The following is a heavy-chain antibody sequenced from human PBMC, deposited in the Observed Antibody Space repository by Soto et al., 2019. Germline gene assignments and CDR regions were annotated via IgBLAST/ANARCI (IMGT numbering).Heavy chain of an antibody. CDR3: ARDSGYNYGYFRWFDP. J-gene: IGHJ5*02. D-gene: IGHD5-18*01. CDR1: SVSIRNYY. CDR2: IFYTGNT. V-gene: IGHV4-59*01. Sequence: SDTLSLTCTLHSVSIRNYYWSWIREPPGTGLEWIGHIFYTGNTNYNPALESRVTISVDTSKNQFSLKLSSVTAADTAFYYCARDSGYNYGYFRWFDPWGQGTLVTVS.